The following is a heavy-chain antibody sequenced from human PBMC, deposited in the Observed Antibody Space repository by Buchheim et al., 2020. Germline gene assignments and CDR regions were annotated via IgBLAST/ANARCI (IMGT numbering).Heavy chain of an antibody. CDR2: IRYDGTNK. CDR1: GFTFSNYG. CDR3: AKDLGTEYDIFDY. D-gene: IGHD3-9*01. Sequence: QVQLVESGGGVVQPGRSLRLSCAASGFTFSNYGMHWVRQAPGKGLEWVAFIRYDGTNKYYADSVKGRFTISRDSSKNKLYLQMTSLRAEDTAVYYCAKDLGTEYDIFDYWGQGTL. J-gene: IGHJ4*02. V-gene: IGHV3-30*02.